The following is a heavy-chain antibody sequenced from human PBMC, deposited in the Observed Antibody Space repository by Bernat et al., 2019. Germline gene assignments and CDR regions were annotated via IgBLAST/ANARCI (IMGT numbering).Heavy chain of an antibody. CDR2: IYYSGST. CDR3: ARLLRSLYYFDY. CDR1: GGSISSSSYY. J-gene: IGHJ4*02. Sequence: QLQLQESGPGLVKPSETLSLTCTVSGGSISSSSYYWGWIRQPPGKGLEWIGSIYYSGSTYYNPSLNSRVTISVDTSKNKFSLRLSSVPAADTAVYYCARLLRSLYYFDYWGQGTLVTVSS. D-gene: IGHD3-3*01. V-gene: IGHV4-39*01.